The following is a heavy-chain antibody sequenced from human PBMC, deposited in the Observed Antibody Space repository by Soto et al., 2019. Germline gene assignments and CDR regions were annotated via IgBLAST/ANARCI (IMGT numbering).Heavy chain of an antibody. V-gene: IGHV1-18*01. CDR3: AGLHNTPSVYSDC. CDR1: GYTFTSYG. D-gene: IGHD1-1*01. CDR2: ISAYNGNT. J-gene: IGHJ4*02. Sequence: ASVKVSCKASGYTFTSYGISWVRQAPGQGLEWMGWISAYNGNTNYAQKLQGRVTMTTDTSTSTAYMELRSLRSDDTALSYCAGLHNTPSVYSDCRGQGTLVTVPS.